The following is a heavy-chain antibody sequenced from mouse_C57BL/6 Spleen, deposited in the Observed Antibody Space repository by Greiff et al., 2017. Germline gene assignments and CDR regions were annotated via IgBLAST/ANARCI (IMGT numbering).Heavy chain of an antibody. CDR1: GFSLTSYG. Sequence: QVQLKESGPGLVQPSQSLSITCTVSGFSLTSYGVHWVRQSPGKGLEWLGVRWSGGSTDYNAAFISRLSISKDNSKSQVFFKMNSLQADDTAIYYCARNGYYGNYWYFDVWGTGTTVTVSS. CDR3: ARNGYYGNYWYFDV. CDR2: RWSGGST. J-gene: IGHJ1*03. D-gene: IGHD1-1*01. V-gene: IGHV2-2*01.